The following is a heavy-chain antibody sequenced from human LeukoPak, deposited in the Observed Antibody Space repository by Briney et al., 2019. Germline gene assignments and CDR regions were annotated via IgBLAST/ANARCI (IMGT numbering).Heavy chain of an antibody. CDR3: ARSLATSYYYMDV. V-gene: IGHV3-30*04. D-gene: IGHD5-12*01. Sequence: GGSLRLSCAASGFTFSNYAMHWVRQAPGKGLEWVAVISYDGSNKFYADSVKGRFTISRDNSNNTLHLQMNSLRAEDTAVYYCARSLATSYYYMDVWGKGTTVTVSS. CDR1: GFTFSNYA. J-gene: IGHJ6*03. CDR2: ISYDGSNK.